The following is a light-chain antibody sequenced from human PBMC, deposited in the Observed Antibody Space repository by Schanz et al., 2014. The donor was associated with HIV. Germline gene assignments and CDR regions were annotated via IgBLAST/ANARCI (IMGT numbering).Light chain of an antibody. CDR2: EDY. J-gene: IGLJ2*01. V-gene: IGLV2-14*02. CDR3: ISYTSDTVL. CDR1: SSNIGTYDL. Sequence: QSALTQPASVSGSPGQSITISCTGTSSNIGTYDLVSWYQQHPGKAPKVIIYEDYKRPSGVSNRFSGSKSGNTASLTISGLQPEDEADYYCISYTSDTVLFGGGTKLTVL.